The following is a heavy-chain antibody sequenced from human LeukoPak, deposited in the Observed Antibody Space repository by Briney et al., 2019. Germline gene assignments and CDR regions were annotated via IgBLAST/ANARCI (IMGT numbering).Heavy chain of an antibody. J-gene: IGHJ4*02. V-gene: IGHV3-21*01. Sequence: GGSLRLSCAASGFTFSSYSMNWVRQAPGKGLEWVSSISSSSSYIYYADSVKGRFTISRDNAKNSLYLQMNSLRAEDTAVYYCARDTHYYDSSGYYIIDYWGQGTLVTVSS. CDR1: GFTFSSYS. CDR2: ISSSSSYI. CDR3: ARDTHYYDSSGYYIIDY. D-gene: IGHD3-22*01.